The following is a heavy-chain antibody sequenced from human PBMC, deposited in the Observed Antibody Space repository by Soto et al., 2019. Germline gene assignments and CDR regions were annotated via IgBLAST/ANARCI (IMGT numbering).Heavy chain of an antibody. D-gene: IGHD6-19*01. Sequence: KTSETLSLTCTVSGGSVNSGDYTWNWIRQSPGKGLEWIGYIFFSGNPTYNPSLKSRVTMSLDTSTNKFSMDLTSVTAADTALYYCALSGALPAAQDYWGPGTLVTVSS. CDR1: GGSVNSGDYT. CDR2: IFFSGNP. CDR3: ALSGALPAAQDY. J-gene: IGHJ4*02. V-gene: IGHV4-61*08.